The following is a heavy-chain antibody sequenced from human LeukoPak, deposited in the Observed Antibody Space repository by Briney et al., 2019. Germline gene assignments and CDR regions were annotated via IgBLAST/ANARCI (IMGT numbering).Heavy chain of an antibody. J-gene: IGHJ4*02. CDR2: IIPTTGLA. V-gene: IGHV1-69*04. CDR1: GGTFSNLA. Sequence: SVKVSCKASGGTFSNLAISWVRQAPGQGLEWMGRIIPTTGLANYAQKFQGRVTITADKSTSTAYMDLSSLRSEDTAVYYCARAPPRLDGYILYYWGQETLVTVSS. D-gene: IGHD5-24*01. CDR3: ARAPPRLDGYILYY.